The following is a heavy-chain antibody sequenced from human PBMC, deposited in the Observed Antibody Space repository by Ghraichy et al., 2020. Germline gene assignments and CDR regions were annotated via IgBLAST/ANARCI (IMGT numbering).Heavy chain of an antibody. CDR3: ARDRGLMVYAIPPLWAFDI. D-gene: IGHD2-8*01. CDR1: GYTFTSYG. V-gene: IGHV1-18*01. Sequence: ASVKVSCKASGYTFTSYGISWVRQAPGQGLEWMGWISAYNGNTNYAQKLQGRVTMTTDTSTSTAYMELRSLRSDDTAVYYCARDRGLMVYAIPPLWAFDIWGQGTMVTVSS. CDR2: ISAYNGNT. J-gene: IGHJ3*02.